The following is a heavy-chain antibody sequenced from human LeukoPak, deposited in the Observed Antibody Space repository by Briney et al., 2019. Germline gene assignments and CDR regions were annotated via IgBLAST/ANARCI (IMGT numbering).Heavy chain of an antibody. V-gene: IGHV1-46*01. Sequence: ASVKVSCKASGYTFISYYMHWVRQAPGQGLEWMGIINPCSGSTTYAQKFQGRVTVTRDTSTSTVYMELSSLRSEDTAVYYCARDEYDGDYWGQGTLVTVSS. CDR2: INPCSGST. CDR3: ARDEYDGDY. D-gene: IGHD3-3*01. CDR1: GYTFISYY. J-gene: IGHJ4*02.